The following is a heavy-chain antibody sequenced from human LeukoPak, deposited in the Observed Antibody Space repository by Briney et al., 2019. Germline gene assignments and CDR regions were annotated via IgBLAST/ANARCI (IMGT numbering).Heavy chain of an antibody. J-gene: IGHJ4*02. CDR1: GGTFSSYA. CDR3: AKHIVGASYYFDY. D-gene: IGHD1-26*01. CDR2: IIPILGIA. Sequence: SVRVSCKASGGTFSSYAISWVRQAPGQGLEWMGRIIPILGIANYAQKFQGRVTITADKSTSTAYMELSSLRSEDTAVYYCAKHIVGASYYFDYWGQGTLVTVSS. V-gene: IGHV1-69*04.